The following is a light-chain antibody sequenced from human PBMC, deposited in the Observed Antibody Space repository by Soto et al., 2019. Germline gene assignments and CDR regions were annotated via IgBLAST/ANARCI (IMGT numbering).Light chain of an antibody. V-gene: IGKV1-9*01. J-gene: IGKJ4*01. CDR3: QQLNSYPLT. CDR2: GAS. CDR1: QGVRSY. Sequence: IQLTQSPSSLSASVGDRVTITCRASQGVRSYLAWYQQKPGQAPKLLIYGASTLQSGVPSRFSGSGSGTDFTLTISNLQPEDFASYYCQQLNSYPLTFGGGTKIEIK.